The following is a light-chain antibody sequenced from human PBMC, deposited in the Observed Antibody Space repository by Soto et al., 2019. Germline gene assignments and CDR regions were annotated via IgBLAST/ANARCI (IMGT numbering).Light chain of an antibody. Sequence: DIQMTQSPSSLSASVGDRITISCQASQDITTYLNLYQHKPGKAPRLLIYDASTLEIGVPSSFSGSGSGTDFTLTISSLQPEDIATYYCQQYDDVPLTFGGGTKVDIK. V-gene: IGKV1-33*01. CDR2: DAS. CDR3: QQYDDVPLT. J-gene: IGKJ4*01. CDR1: QDITTY.